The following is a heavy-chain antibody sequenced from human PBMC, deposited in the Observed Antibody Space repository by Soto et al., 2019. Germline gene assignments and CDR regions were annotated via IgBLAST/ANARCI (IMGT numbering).Heavy chain of an antibody. CDR2: IYHSGST. Sequence: SETLSLTCAVSGGSISSGGYSWSWIRQPPGKGLEWIGYIYHSGSTYYNPSLKSRVTISVDRSKNQFSLKLSSVTAADTAVYYCARSYDSSGYYGPHFDYWGQGTLVTVSS. CDR1: GGSISSGGYS. D-gene: IGHD3-22*01. CDR3: ARSYDSSGYYGPHFDY. J-gene: IGHJ4*02. V-gene: IGHV4-30-2*01.